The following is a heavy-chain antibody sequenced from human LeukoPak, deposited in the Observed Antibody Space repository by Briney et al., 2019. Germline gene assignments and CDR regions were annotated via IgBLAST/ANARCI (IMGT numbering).Heavy chain of an antibody. D-gene: IGHD6-13*01. J-gene: IGHJ4*02. CDR3: VKDSRMAAVGKFDS. V-gene: IGHV3-23*01. Sequence: GGSLRLSCAASGFTFDRYAMAWVRQAPGKGLEWVSSVSGSGATTNFADSVKGRFSISRDNSRNTLYLQMSRLGAEDTAVYYCVKDSRMAAVGKFDSWGQGTLVTVSS. CDR1: GFTFDRYA. CDR2: VSGSGATT.